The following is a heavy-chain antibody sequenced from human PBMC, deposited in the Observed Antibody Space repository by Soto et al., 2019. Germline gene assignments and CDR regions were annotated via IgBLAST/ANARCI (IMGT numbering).Heavy chain of an antibody. CDR2: ISSSGSTI. Sequence: GGSLRLSCAASGFTFSSYEMNWVRQAPGKGLEWVSYISSSGSTIYYADSVKGRFTISRDNAKNSLYLQMNSLRAEDTAVYYCARDPGYSYGGHWGQGTLVTVSS. D-gene: IGHD5-18*01. CDR3: ARDPGYSYGGH. J-gene: IGHJ4*02. V-gene: IGHV3-48*03. CDR1: GFTFSSYE.